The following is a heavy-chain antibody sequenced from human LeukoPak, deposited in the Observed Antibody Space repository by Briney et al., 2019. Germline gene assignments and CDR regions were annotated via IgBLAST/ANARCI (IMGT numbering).Heavy chain of an antibody. CDR3: AKDSLYGDYGWYDY. CDR2: FSGSGGGT. D-gene: IGHD4-17*01. Sequence: GGSLRLSCTASGFKFTYYAMSWVRQAPGKGLEWVSAFSGSGGGTYYADSVRGRFTISRDNSKNTLYLQMNSLRAEDTALYYCAKDSLYGDYGWYDYWGQGTLVTVSS. CDR1: GFKFTYYA. J-gene: IGHJ4*02. V-gene: IGHV3-23*01.